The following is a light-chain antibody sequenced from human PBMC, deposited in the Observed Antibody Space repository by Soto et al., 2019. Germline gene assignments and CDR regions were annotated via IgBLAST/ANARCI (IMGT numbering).Light chain of an antibody. CDR2: GAS. V-gene: IGKV3-20*01. Sequence: EIVLTQSPGTLSLSPGERATLSCRASQTFSNSFLSWFQQIPGQAPRLLIYGASMRATGIPDRFSGSGSGTDFTLTISGLQPDDFATYHCQQYKSYPWTFGQGTKVDIK. CDR1: QTFSNSF. J-gene: IGKJ1*01. CDR3: QQYKSYPWT.